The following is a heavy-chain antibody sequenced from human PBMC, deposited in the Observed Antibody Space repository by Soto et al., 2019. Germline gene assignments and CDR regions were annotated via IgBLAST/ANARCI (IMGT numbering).Heavy chain of an antibody. Sequence: EVQLVASGGGLVRPGGSLRLSCAASGFTFSTYDMHWVRQATGKALEWVSDIGLVGNTYYPDSVKGRFTISREDAKNSLYLQMNSRTAGDTAVYYCAREAGRGSAGVHELDYWGQGTLVTVSS. V-gene: IGHV3-13*01. CDR2: IGLVGNT. CDR1: GFTFSTYD. D-gene: IGHD6-13*01. J-gene: IGHJ4*02. CDR3: AREAGRGSAGVHELDY.